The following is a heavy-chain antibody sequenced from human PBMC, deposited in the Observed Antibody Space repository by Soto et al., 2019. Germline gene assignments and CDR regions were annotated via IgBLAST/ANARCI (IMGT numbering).Heavy chain of an antibody. CDR2: ISGSGGST. V-gene: IGHV3-23*01. CDR3: ANARVARGYFDY. Sequence: EVQLLESGGGLVQPGGSLRLSCAASGFTFSSYAMSWVRQAPGKGLEWVSAISGSGGSTYYADSVKGRFTISRDNSKNTLYLQMNSLRAEDTAVYYCANARVARGYFDYWGPGTLVTVSS. D-gene: IGHD5-12*01. J-gene: IGHJ4*02. CDR1: GFTFSSYA.